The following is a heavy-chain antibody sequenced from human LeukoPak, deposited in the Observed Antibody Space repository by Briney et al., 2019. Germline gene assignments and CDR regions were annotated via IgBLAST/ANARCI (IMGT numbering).Heavy chain of an antibody. CDR3: ARGTMVRGVINY. Sequence: GGSLRLSCAASGFTVSSNYMSWVRQAPGKGLEWASVIYSGGSTYYADSVKGRFTISRDNSKNTLYLQMNSLRAEDTAVYYCARGTMVRGVINYWGQGTLVTVSS. V-gene: IGHV3-53*01. J-gene: IGHJ4*02. CDR1: GFTVSSNY. D-gene: IGHD3-10*01. CDR2: IYSGGST.